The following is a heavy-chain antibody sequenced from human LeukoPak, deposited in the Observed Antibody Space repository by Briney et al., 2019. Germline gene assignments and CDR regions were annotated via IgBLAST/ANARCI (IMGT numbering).Heavy chain of an antibody. CDR3: AREPYSNYCYYGMDV. J-gene: IGHJ6*02. CDR1: GFTVSTNY. D-gene: IGHD4-11*01. V-gene: IGHV3-66*01. Sequence: PGGSLRLSCAASGFTVSTNYMSWVRQAPGKGLEWVSVIYSGGSTYYADSVKGRFTISRDNSKNTLYLQMNSLRAEDTAVYYCAREPYSNYCYYGMDVWGQGTTVTVSS. CDR2: IYSGGST.